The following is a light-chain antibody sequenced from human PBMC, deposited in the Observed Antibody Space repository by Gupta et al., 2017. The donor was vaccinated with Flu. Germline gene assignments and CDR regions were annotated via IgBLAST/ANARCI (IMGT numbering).Light chain of an antibody. Sequence: DIQMTQSPSTLSASVGDRVTITCRASRSMSSWLAWYQHKPGKAPNLLIYEASNLVDGVPSRFSGSGSGTEFTLTISSPQPDDFATYYCQQDDSYVLSFGGGTRVAIK. J-gene: IGKJ4*01. V-gene: IGKV1-5*03. CDR2: EAS. CDR3: QQDDSYVLS. CDR1: RSMSSW.